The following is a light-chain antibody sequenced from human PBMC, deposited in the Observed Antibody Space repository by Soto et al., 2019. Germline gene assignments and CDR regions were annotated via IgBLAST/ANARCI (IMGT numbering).Light chain of an antibody. V-gene: IGKV3-20*01. Sequence: EIVLTQSPGTLSLSPGERATLSCRASQSVSSSYIAWYQQKPGQAPRLLIYGASSRATGIPDRFSGSGSGTDFTLTISRLEPEDFAVDYCQQYGSSPWTFGQGTKVEIK. CDR2: GAS. CDR1: QSVSSSY. CDR3: QQYGSSPWT. J-gene: IGKJ1*01.